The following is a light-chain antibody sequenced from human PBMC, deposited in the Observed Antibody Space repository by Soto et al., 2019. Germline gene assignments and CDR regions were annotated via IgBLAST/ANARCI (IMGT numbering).Light chain of an antibody. CDR1: SSDIGYYDY. J-gene: IGLJ1*01. CDR3: SSHSSSSAYYV. Sequence: QSVLTQPASVSGSPGQSITISCTGTSSDIGYYDYVSWYQHHSGKAPKLIIYEVNNRPSGVSNRFSGSKSVNTASLTISGLQAEYEADYYCSSHSSSSAYYVFGTGTKVTVL. V-gene: IGLV2-14*01. CDR2: EVN.